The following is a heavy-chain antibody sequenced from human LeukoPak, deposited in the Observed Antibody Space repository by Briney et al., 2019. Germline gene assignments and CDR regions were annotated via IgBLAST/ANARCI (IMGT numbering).Heavy chain of an antibody. CDR3: AKDISYSSSSGVFDY. Sequence: GGSLRLSCAASGFTFDDFAMHWVRQAPGKGLEWVSGISWNSGRIGYADSVKGRFTISRDSAKNSLYLLMNSLRAEDTALYYCAKDISYSSSSGVFDYWGQGTLVTVSS. V-gene: IGHV3-9*01. J-gene: IGHJ4*02. D-gene: IGHD6-6*01. CDR2: ISWNSGRI. CDR1: GFTFDDFA.